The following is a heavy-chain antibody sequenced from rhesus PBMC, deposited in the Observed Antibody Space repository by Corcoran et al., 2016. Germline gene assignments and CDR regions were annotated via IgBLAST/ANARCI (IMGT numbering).Heavy chain of an antibody. CDR2: LYCNSASP. Sequence: QVQLQESGPGLVKPSETLSLTCAVSGGSISDSYNWNGIRPPPGKGLEWSGNLYCNSASPYYNPALKSRVTISKDTSKNQFFLKLSSVTAADTAVYYCARDRYNRFDVWGAGVLVTVSS. CDR1: GGSISDSYN. V-gene: IGHV4S9*01. J-gene: IGHJ5-1*01. CDR3: ARDRYNRFDV.